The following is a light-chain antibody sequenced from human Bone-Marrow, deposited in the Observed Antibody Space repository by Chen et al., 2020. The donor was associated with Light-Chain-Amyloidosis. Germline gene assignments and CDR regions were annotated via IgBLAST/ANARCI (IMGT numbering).Light chain of an antibody. CDR3: QSADSSGTYEVI. J-gene: IGLJ2*01. Sequence: SYQLTQPPPVSVSPGQTARLPCAGDDLPTKYAYWYQQKPGQATVLVIHRDTERPSGISERFSGSSSGTTATLTISGVQAEDEADYHCQSADSSGTYEVIFGGGTKLTVL. CDR2: RDT. V-gene: IGLV3-25*03. CDR1: DLPTKY.